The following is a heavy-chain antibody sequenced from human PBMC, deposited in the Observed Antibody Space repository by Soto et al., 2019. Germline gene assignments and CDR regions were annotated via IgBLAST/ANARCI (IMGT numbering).Heavy chain of an antibody. CDR3: ARRIAMAGPCGAFDI. V-gene: IGHV3-30*03. D-gene: IGHD6-19*01. J-gene: IGHJ3*02. CDR2: ISYDGTDK. CDR1: GFTFSNYA. Sequence: QVQLVESGGGVVQPGRSLRLSCAASGFTFSNYAMYWVRQAPAKGLEWVAAISYDGTDKSYADSVKGRFTISRDNSKNTLYLQIDSLRGEDMAVYYCARRIAMAGPCGAFDIWGQGTMVTVSS.